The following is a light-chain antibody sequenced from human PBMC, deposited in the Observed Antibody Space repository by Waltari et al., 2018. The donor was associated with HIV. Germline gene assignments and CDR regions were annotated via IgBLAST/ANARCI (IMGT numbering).Light chain of an antibody. CDR2: EVS. V-gene: IGLV2-14*01. CDR1: SSDLGTYNF. Sequence: SALTQPASVSGSPGQSITISCTGTSSDLGTYNFVSWYQHHPGNAPKLLIYEVSSRPSGVSNRFAGSKSGHTASLTISGLQADDEADYSCSSYTGDSRFVFGTGTTVTVL. J-gene: IGLJ1*01. CDR3: SSYTGDSRFV.